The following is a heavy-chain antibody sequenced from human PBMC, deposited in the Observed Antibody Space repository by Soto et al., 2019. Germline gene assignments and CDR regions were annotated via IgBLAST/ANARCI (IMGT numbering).Heavy chain of an antibody. CDR2: ISSGSEYR. Sequence: EVQLVAFGGGLAKPGGSLRLSCVGPGVMFSSYNMNSVRKAPGKGLEWVSFISSGSEYRFYADSVKGRLNISRDNAQNSVYLHLNSLRAEDTAVYYCTRDRQLIQDWFDPWGQGTPVTVSS. CDR1: GVMFSSYN. CDR3: TRDRQLIQDWFDP. V-gene: IGHV3-21*01. D-gene: IGHD1-26*01. J-gene: IGHJ5*02.